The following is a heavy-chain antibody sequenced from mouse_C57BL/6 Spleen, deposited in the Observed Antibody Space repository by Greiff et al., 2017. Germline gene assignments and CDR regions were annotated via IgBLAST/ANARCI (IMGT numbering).Heavy chain of an antibody. CDR2: IDPSDSET. Sequence: QVQLQQPGAELVRPGSSVKLSCKASGYTFTSYWMHWVKQRPIQGLEWIGNIDPSDSETHYNQKFKDKATLTVDKSSSTAYMQLSSLTSEDSAVYYCAREQIYYGYMDYWGQGTSVTVSS. CDR3: AREQIYYGYMDY. J-gene: IGHJ4*01. CDR1: GYTFTSYW. V-gene: IGHV1-52*01. D-gene: IGHD2-2*01.